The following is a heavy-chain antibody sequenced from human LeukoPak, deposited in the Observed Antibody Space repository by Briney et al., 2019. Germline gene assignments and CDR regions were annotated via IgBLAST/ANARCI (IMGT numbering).Heavy chain of an antibody. CDR3: AKVFRGLDTAMVTSYNGFDP. J-gene: IGHJ5*02. Sequence: ASVKVSCKASGYTFTGYYMHWVRQAPGQGLEWMGWINPNSGGTHYSQKLQGRVTMTRDTSIRTAYMQLSRLRSDDTAVYYCAKVFRGLDTAMVTSYNGFDPWGQGTLVTVSS. CDR2: INPNSGGT. CDR1: GYTFTGYY. D-gene: IGHD5-18*01. V-gene: IGHV1-2*02.